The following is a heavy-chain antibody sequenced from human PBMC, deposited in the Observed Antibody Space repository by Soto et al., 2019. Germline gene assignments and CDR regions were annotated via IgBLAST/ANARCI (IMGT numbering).Heavy chain of an antibody. CDR1: GFTFSSYG. CDR3: ARDGSGSTHWFAP. CDR2: IWYDGSNN. Sequence: GGSLRLSCGASGFTFSSYGMHWVRQAPGKGLEWVAVIWYDGSNNYYADSVKGRFTISRDNSKNTLYLLMNSLRAEDTAVYYCARDGSGSTHWFAPWGQGTLVTVSS. J-gene: IGHJ5*02. V-gene: IGHV3-33*01. D-gene: IGHD3-10*01.